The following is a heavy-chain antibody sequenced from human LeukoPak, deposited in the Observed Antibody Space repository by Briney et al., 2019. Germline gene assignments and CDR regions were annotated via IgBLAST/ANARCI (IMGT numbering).Heavy chain of an antibody. CDR2: ISTSGGTI. J-gene: IGHJ4*02. CDR3: ARGDYGFDY. V-gene: IGHV3-48*01. D-gene: IGHD4/OR15-4a*01. CDR1: GFSTSTYR. Sequence: GGSLRLSCAASGFSTSTYRMNWVRQAPGKGLEWISYISTSGGTIYYADSVKGRFTISRDNSKNTLYLQMNSLRVEDTAVYYCARGDYGFDYWGQGTLVTVSS.